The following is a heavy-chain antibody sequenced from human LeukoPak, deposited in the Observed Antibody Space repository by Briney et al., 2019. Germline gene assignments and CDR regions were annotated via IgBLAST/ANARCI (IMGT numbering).Heavy chain of an antibody. CDR2: VNPNSGGT. CDR3: VRSPYHSNPHFDY. V-gene: IGHV1-2*02. CDR1: GYTFTDYY. Sequence: ASVKVSSKASGYTFTDYYMHWVRQAPGQGPEWLGWVNPNSGGTYYAQKFQGRVTVTRDTSISTAYMGLSGLRSDDTAVYYCVRSPYHSNPHFDYWGQGTLVTVSS. D-gene: IGHD3-22*01. J-gene: IGHJ4*02.